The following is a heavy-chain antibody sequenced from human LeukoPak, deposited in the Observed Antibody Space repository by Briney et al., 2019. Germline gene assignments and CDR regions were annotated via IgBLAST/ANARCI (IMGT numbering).Heavy chain of an antibody. CDR2: IKSKTDGGTA. Sequence: GGSLRLSCAASGFTFSNAWMSWVRQAPGKGLEWVGRIKSKTDGGTADYAAPVKGRFTISRDDSKNTLYLQMNSLKTEDTAVYYCTTVHDFWSGFYQGFDYWGQGTLVTVSS. CDR3: TTVHDFWSGFYQGFDY. J-gene: IGHJ4*02. D-gene: IGHD3-3*01. V-gene: IGHV3-15*01. CDR1: GFTFSNAW.